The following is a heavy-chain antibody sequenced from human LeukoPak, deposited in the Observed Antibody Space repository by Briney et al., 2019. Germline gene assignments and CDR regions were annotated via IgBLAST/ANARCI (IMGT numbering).Heavy chain of an antibody. CDR3: AREKATVTTLDY. D-gene: IGHD4-17*01. CDR1: GYTFTGYY. CDR2: IIPIFGTA. V-gene: IGHV1-69*06. J-gene: IGHJ4*02. Sequence: SVKVSCKASGYTFTGYYMHWVRQAPGQGLEWMGGIIPIFGTANYAQKFQGRVTITADKSTSTAYMELSSLRSEDTAVYYCAREKATVTTLDYWGQGTLVTVSS.